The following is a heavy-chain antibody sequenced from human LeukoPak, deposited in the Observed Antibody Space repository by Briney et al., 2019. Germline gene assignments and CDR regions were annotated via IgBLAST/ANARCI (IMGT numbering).Heavy chain of an antibody. J-gene: IGHJ4*02. Sequence: SETLSLTCTVSGGSISSYYWSWIRQPPGKGLEWIGYIYYSGSTNYNPSLKSRVTISVDTSKNQFSLKLSSVTAADTAVYYCARVPPAGGSFDYWGQGTLVTVSS. CDR1: GGSISSYY. CDR3: ARVPPAGGSFDY. D-gene: IGHD2-2*01. V-gene: IGHV4-59*08. CDR2: IYYSGST.